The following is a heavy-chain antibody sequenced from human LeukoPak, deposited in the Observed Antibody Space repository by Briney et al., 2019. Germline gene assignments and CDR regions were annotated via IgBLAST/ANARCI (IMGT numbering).Heavy chain of an antibody. D-gene: IGHD6-6*01. V-gene: IGHV3-21*01. CDR1: GFTFSSYS. Sequence: GGSLRLSCAASGFTFSSYSMNWVRQAPGRGLEWLSSISSSSSYIYYADSVKGRFTISRDNAKNSLYLQMNSLRAEDTAVYYCARDLRIAAPRSREFDYWGQGTLVTVSS. CDR2: ISSSSSYI. CDR3: ARDLRIAAPRSREFDY. J-gene: IGHJ4*02.